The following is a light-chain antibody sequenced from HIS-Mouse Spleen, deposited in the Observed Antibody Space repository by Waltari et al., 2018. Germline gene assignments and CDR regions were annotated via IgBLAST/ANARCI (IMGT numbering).Light chain of an antibody. CDR1: SSDVGSYNL. V-gene: IGLV2-23*01. J-gene: IGLJ2*01. Sequence: QSALTQPASVSGSPGQSITISCTGTSSDVGSYNLVPCYQQHPGKAPKLMIYEGSKRPSGVSNRFSGSKSGNTASLTISGLQAEDEADYYCCSYAGSSPYVVFGGGTKLTVL. CDR2: EGS. CDR3: CSYAGSSPYVV.